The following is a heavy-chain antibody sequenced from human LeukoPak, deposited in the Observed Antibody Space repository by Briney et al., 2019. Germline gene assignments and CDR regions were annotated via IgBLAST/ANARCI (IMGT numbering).Heavy chain of an antibody. D-gene: IGHD4-11*01. J-gene: IGHJ4*02. Sequence: SVKVSCKASGGTFSSYTISWVRQAPGQGLEWMGGIIPILGIANYAQKFQGRVTITADKSTSTAYMELSSLRSEDTAVYYCARLTTVTTFQRWGQGTLVTVSS. V-gene: IGHV1-69*02. CDR3: ARLTTVTTFQR. CDR1: GGTFSSYT. CDR2: IIPILGIA.